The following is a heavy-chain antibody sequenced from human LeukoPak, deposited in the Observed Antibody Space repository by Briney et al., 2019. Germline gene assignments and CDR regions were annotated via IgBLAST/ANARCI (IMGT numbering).Heavy chain of an antibody. D-gene: IGHD3-16*01. CDR3: ARVLYDGAFDI. J-gene: IGHJ3*02. CDR1: GGSISSYY. CDR2: IYYSGST. V-gene: IGHV4-59*01. Sequence: SETLSLTCSVAGGSISSYYWSWIRQPPGKGLKWIGYIYYSGSTNYNPSLKSRVTISVDTSKNQFSLKLSSVTAADTAVYYCARVLYDGAFDIWGQGTMVTVSS.